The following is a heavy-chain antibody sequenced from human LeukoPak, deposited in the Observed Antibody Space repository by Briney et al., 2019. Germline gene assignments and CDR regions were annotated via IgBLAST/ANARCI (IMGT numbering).Heavy chain of an antibody. V-gene: IGHV3-23*01. D-gene: IGHD3-22*01. J-gene: IGHJ4*02. CDR3: AKTNGYYDL. CDR1: GFTFSSNG. Sequence: GGSLRLSCAASGFTFSSNGMSWVRKAPGKGLEWVSSISGRGDKTYYADSVKGRFPISRDNSKSTMYLQMNSLRAEDTAVYHCAKTNGYYDLWGQGTLVIVSS. CDR2: ISGRGDKT.